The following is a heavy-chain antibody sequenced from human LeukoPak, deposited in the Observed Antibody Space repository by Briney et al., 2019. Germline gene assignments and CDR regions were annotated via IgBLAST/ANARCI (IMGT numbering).Heavy chain of an antibody. CDR2: ISSSSSI. CDR1: GFTFSSYS. Sequence: GGSLRLSCAASGFTFSSYSMNWVRQAPGKGLEWISYISSSSSIYYADSVKGRFTISRDNAKNSVHLQMNSLRDEDTAVYFCARGDTTIAAEDYWGQGTLVTVSS. V-gene: IGHV3-48*02. D-gene: IGHD6-6*01. CDR3: ARGDTTIAAEDY. J-gene: IGHJ4*02.